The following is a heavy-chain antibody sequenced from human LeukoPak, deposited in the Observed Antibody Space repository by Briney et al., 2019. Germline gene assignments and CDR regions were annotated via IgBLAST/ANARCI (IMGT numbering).Heavy chain of an antibody. CDR3: VSHDYYNSSGYA. D-gene: IGHD3-22*01. Sequence: PSETLSLTCTVSGGSISSGGYYWSWIRQHPGKGLEWIGYIYYSGSTYYNPSLKSRVTISVDTSKNQFSLKLSSVTAADTAVYYCVSHDYYNSSGYAWGQGTLVTVSS. CDR2: IYYSGST. J-gene: IGHJ4*02. V-gene: IGHV4-31*03. CDR1: GGSISSGGYY.